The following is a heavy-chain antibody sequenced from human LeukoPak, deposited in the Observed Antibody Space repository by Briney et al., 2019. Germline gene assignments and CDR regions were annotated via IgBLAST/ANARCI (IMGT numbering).Heavy chain of an antibody. J-gene: IGHJ3*02. Sequence: GGSLRLSCAAPGFTVSDNYMTWVRQAPGKGLEWVSSIYSAGATHYAESVKGRFTISRDNSKNTLYLQMNSLRAEDMAVYYCARIEWERLGRAFDIWGQGTMVTVSS. CDR3: ARIEWERLGRAFDI. CDR2: IYSAGAT. D-gene: IGHD1-26*01. V-gene: IGHV3-53*01. CDR1: GFTVSDNY.